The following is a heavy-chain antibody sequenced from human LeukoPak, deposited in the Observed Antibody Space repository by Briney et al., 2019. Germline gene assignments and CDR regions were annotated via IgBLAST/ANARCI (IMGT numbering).Heavy chain of an antibody. CDR1: AGTFSSYA. CDR3: ASTDYGGFNWYFDL. J-gene: IGHJ2*01. Sequence: ASVKVSCKASAGTFSSYAISCVRQPPAHGLEWLGGIIRMFGTADYAQKFKGRVTITTDESTSTAYMEVSSLRSEDTAVYYCASTDYGGFNWYFDLWGRGTLVTVSS. V-gene: IGHV1-69*05. D-gene: IGHD4-23*01. CDR2: IIRMFGTA.